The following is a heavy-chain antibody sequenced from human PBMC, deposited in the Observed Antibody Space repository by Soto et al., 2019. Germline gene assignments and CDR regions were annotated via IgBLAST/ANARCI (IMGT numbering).Heavy chain of an antibody. D-gene: IGHD3-22*01. V-gene: IGHV1-2*02. CDR1: GYTFTGYY. Sequence: ASVKVSCKASGYTFTGYYMHWVRQAPGQGLEWMGWINPNSGGTNYAQKFQGRVTMTRDTSISTAYMELSRLRSDDTAVYYCASHARITVLVGGWYYYYGMDFWGQGTTVTVSS. CDR2: INPNSGGT. CDR3: ASHARITVLVGGWYYYYGMDF. J-gene: IGHJ6*02.